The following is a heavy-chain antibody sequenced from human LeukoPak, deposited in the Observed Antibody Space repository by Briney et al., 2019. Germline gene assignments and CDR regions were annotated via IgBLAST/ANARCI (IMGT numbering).Heavy chain of an antibody. Sequence: ASVKVSCKASGGTFSSYAISWVRRAPGQGLEWMGGIIPIFGTANYAQKFQGRVTITADKSTSTAYMELSSLRSEDTAVYYCARDPGTHYYDSSGYYYVPWGQGTLVTVSS. CDR3: ARDPGTHYYDSSGYYYVP. CDR2: IIPIFGTA. D-gene: IGHD3-22*01. CDR1: GGTFSSYA. J-gene: IGHJ5*02. V-gene: IGHV1-69*06.